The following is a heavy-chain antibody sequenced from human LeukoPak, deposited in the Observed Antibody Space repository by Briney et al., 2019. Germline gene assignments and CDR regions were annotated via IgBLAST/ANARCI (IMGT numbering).Heavy chain of an antibody. D-gene: IGHD7-27*01. CDR1: GYTFTSYD. Sequence: ASVKVSCKASGYTFTSYDINWVRQATEQGLEWLGWMSPNSGNTGYVQKFQGRVTMTRNTSITTAYMELSSLRSEDTAMYYCVRAPPNWGFNYWGQGTLVTVSS. CDR2: MSPNSGNT. J-gene: IGHJ4*02. CDR3: VRAPPNWGFNY. V-gene: IGHV1-8*01.